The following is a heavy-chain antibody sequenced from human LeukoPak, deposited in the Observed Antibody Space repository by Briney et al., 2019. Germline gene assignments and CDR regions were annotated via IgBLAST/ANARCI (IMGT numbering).Heavy chain of an antibody. CDR3: ARGYGSSWFYFDC. V-gene: IGHV3-74*01. D-gene: IGHD6-13*01. J-gene: IGHJ4*02. CDR2: ISADGSSF. Sequence: GGSLRLSCAASGFTFSASWMHWVRRVPGKGLVWVSRISADGSSFSYADSVKGRFTTSRDNAKNTVYLQMNSLRAEDTAVYHCARGYGSSWFYFDCWGQGTPITVSS. CDR1: GFTFSASW.